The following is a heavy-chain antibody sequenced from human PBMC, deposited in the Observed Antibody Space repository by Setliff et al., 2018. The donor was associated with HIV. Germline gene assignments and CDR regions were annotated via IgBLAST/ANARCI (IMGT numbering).Heavy chain of an antibody. CDR3: ARGMVVAAGWYFDL. D-gene: IGHD2-15*01. CDR1: GGSISSYY. J-gene: IGHJ2*01. Sequence: SETLSLTCTVSGGSISSYYWSWIRQPPGKGLEWIGYIYTSGSTNYNPSLESRVTISVDTSKNQFSLKLSSVTAADTAVYYCARGMVVAAGWYFDLWGRGTLVTVSS. V-gene: IGHV4-4*09. CDR2: IYTSGST.